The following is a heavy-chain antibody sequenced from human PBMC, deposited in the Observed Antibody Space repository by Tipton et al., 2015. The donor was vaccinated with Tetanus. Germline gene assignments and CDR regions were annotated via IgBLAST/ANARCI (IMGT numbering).Heavy chain of an antibody. CDR3: ARDHRLSASYAGWFDP. Sequence: TLSLTCTVSGDSISSYYWSWIRQPPGKGLEWIGYIYYSGSTNYNPSLKSRVTISVDTSKNQFSLKLSSATAADTAMYYCARDHRLSASYAGWFDPWGQGTLVTVSS. V-gene: IGHV4-59*12. CDR1: GDSISSYY. D-gene: IGHD2-8*01. CDR2: IYYSGST. J-gene: IGHJ5*02.